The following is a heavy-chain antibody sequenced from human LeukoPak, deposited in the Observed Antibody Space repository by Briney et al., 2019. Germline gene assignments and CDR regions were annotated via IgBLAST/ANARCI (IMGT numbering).Heavy chain of an antibody. J-gene: IGHJ6*02. CDR3: ARARQYNWPVYYYGMDV. Sequence: ASVKVSRKASGYTFTSYGISWVRQAPGQGLEWMGWISAYNGNTNYAQKLQGRVTMTTDTSTSTAYMELRSLRSDDTAVYYCARARQYNWPVYYYGMDVWGQGTTVTVSS. CDR2: ISAYNGNT. V-gene: IGHV1-18*01. D-gene: IGHD1-20*01. CDR1: GYTFTSYG.